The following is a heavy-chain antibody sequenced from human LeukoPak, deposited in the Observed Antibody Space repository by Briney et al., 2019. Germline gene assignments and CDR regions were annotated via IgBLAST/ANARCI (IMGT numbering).Heavy chain of an antibody. CDR2: IKNKTDGGTT. CDR1: ALTFSNVW. V-gene: IGHV3-15*01. J-gene: IGHJ4*02. CDR3: TTGILTGY. Sequence: GGSLGLSCAVSALTFSNVWMSWVRQAPGKGLEWVARIKNKTDGGTTAYVEPVKGRFTISRDDSKNTLYLQMNSLKTEDTAVYYCTTGILTGYWGQGTLVTVSS. D-gene: IGHD3-9*01.